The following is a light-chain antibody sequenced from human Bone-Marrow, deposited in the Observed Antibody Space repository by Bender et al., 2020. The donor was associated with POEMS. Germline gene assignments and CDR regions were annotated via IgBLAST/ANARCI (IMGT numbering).Light chain of an antibody. CDR2: ADD. V-gene: IGLV1-47*02. J-gene: IGLJ3*02. CDR3: AVWDDSLRGPV. CDR1: SIGRNP. Sequence: QSVLTQPPSASGTPGQRVTISCSGGSIGRNPINWYQQLPGTAPRLVIYADDRRPSGVPNRFSASKSGSSASLAIAGLRSEDEADYYCAVWDDSLRGPVFGGGTKVTVL.